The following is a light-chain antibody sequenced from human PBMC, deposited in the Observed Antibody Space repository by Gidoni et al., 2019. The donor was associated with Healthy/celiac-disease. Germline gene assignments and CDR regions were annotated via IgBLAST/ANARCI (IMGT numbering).Light chain of an antibody. CDR3: SSYTSSSTL. CDR1: SSDVGGYNY. CDR2: EVS. Sequence: QSALTPPASGSGSPGQSITISCTGTSSDVGGYNYVSWYQQHPGKAPKRMIYEVSNRPSGVSNRFSGSKSGNTASLTISGLQAEDEADYYCSSYTSSSTLFGGGTKLTVL. J-gene: IGLJ2*01. V-gene: IGLV2-14*01.